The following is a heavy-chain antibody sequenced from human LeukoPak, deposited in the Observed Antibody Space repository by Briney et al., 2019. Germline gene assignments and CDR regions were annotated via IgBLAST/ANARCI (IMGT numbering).Heavy chain of an antibody. CDR1: GFTFDDYA. CDR2: IWYDGSNK. V-gene: IGHV3-33*08. J-gene: IGHJ3*02. Sequence: GGSLRLSCAASGFTFDDYAMHWVRQAPGKGLEWVAVIWYDGSNKYYADSVKGRFTISRDNSKNTLYLQMNSLRAEDTAVYYCARHGDYRAFDIWGQGTMVTVSS. D-gene: IGHD4-17*01. CDR3: ARHGDYRAFDI.